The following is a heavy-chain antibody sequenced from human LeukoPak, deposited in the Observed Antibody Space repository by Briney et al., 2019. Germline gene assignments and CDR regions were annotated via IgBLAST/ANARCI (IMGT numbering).Heavy chain of an antibody. D-gene: IGHD2-2*01. CDR1: GYSISSGYY. V-gene: IGHV4-38-2*01. Sequence: PSETLSLTCAVSGYSISSGYYWGWIRQPPGKGLEWIGSIYHSGSTYYNPSLKSRVTISVDTSKNQFSLKLSSVTAADTAVYYCARTVYCSSTSCHGAFQHWGQGTLVTVSS. CDR3: ARTVYCSSTSCHGAFQH. J-gene: IGHJ1*01. CDR2: IYHSGST.